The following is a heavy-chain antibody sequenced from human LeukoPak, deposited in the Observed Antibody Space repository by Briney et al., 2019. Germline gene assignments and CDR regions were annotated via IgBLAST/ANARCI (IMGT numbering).Heavy chain of an antibody. CDR3: ARDHIANIVATTKTYYYYYGMDV. D-gene: IGHD5-12*01. J-gene: IGHJ6*02. V-gene: IGHV3-11*01. CDR2: ISSSGSTT. Sequence: PGRSLRLSCAASGFTFSDYYMSWIRQAPGKGLGWLSYISSSGSTTYYAAYVKGRFTISRDNAKNSLYLQMNSLRAEDTAVYYCARDHIANIVATTKTYYYYYGMDVWGQGTTVTVSS. CDR1: GFTFSDYY.